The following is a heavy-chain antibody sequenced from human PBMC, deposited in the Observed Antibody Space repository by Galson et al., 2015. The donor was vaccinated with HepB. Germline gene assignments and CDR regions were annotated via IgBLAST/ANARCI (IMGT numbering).Heavy chain of an antibody. CDR2: MNPNSGNT. CDR3: ARVKQKGSSWYFSRSNWFDP. CDR1: GYTFTSYD. Sequence: VKVSCKASGYTFTSYDINWVRQATGQGLEWMGWMNPNSGNTGYAQKFQGRVTMTRNTSISTAYMELSSLRSEDTAVYYCARVKQKGSSWYFSRSNWFDPWGQGTLVTVSS. D-gene: IGHD6-13*01. V-gene: IGHV1-8*01. J-gene: IGHJ5*02.